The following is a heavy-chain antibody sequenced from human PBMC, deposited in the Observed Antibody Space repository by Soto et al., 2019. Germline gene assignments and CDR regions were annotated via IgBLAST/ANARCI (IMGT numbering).Heavy chain of an antibody. CDR1: GFTYDDYA. Sequence: LRLSCAASGFTYDDYAMHWVRQVPGKGLEWVSGINWNSGSIGYADSVKGRFAISRDNAKNSLHLQMNSLRAEDTAFYYCVKDESINWYSGHFRHWGQGTLVTVSS. CDR3: VKDESINWYSGHFRH. D-gene: IGHD6-13*01. J-gene: IGHJ1*01. V-gene: IGHV3-9*01. CDR2: INWNSGSI.